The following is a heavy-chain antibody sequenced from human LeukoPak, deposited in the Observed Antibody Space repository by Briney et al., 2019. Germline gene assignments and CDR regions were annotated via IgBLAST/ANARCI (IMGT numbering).Heavy chain of an antibody. V-gene: IGHV4-59*01. CDR1: GGSISSYY. CDR2: IYYSGST. J-gene: IGHJ6*03. CDR3: ARERPHYYGSGSYYGDYYYYYYMDV. D-gene: IGHD3-10*01. Sequence: SETLSLTCTVSGGSISSYYWSWIRQPPGKGLEWIGYIYYSGSTNYNPSLKSRVTISVDTSKNQFSLKLSSVTAADTAVYYCARERPHYYGSGSYYGDYYYYYYMDVWGKGTTVTVSS.